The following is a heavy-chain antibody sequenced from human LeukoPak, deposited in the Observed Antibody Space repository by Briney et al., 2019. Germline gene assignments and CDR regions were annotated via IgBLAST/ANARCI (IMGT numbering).Heavy chain of an antibody. CDR3: ARGKVERPTKFDS. D-gene: IGHD5-24*01. Sequence: PGGSLRLSCAASGFIFSGYWMSWVRQAPGRGLEWVANIKPDGSEIYYVDSVKGRFPIFRDNAKNALYLHMNSLRPEDTAIYYCARGKVERPTKFDSWGQGIRVTVSS. CDR1: GFIFSGYW. CDR2: IKPDGSEI. J-gene: IGHJ5*01. V-gene: IGHV3-7*01.